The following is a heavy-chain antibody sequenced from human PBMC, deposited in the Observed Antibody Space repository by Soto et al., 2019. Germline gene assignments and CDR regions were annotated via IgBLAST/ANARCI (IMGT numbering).Heavy chain of an antibody. V-gene: IGHV1-18*01. CDR3: ARDGNLNYYDSSGYDVFDY. CDR2: ISAYNGNT. Sequence: ASVKVSCKASGYTFTSYGISWVRQAPGQGLEWMGWISAYNGNTNYAQKLQGRVTMTTDTSTSTAYMELRSLRSDDTAVYYCARDGNLNYYDSSGYDVFDYWGQGTLVTVSS. D-gene: IGHD3-22*01. CDR1: GYTFTSYG. J-gene: IGHJ4*02.